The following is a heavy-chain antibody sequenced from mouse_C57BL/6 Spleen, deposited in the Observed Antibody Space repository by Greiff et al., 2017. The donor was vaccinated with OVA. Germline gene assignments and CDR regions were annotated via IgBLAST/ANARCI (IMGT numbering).Heavy chain of an antibody. V-gene: IGHV1-82*01. CDR2: IYPGDGDT. CDR3: AGDYDVFAY. J-gene: IGHJ3*01. Sequence: VQLQQSGPELVKPGASVKISCKASGYAFSSSWMNWVKQRPGKGLEWIGRIYPGDGDTNYNGKFKGKATLTADKSSSTAYMQLSSLTSEDSAVYFCAGDYDVFAYWGQGTLVTVSA. D-gene: IGHD2-4*01. CDR1: GYAFSSSW.